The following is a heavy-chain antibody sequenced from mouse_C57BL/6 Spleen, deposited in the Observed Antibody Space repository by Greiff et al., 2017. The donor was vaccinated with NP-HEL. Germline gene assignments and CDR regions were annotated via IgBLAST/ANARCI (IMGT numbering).Heavy chain of an antibody. J-gene: IGHJ3*01. CDR2: IDPSDSDT. CDR1: GYTFTSYW. V-gene: IGHV1-52*01. D-gene: IGHD1-1*01. Sequence: QVQLQQPGAELVRPGSSVKLSCKASGYTFTSYWMHWVKQRPIQGLEWIGNIDPSDSDTHYNQKFKDKATLTVDKSSSTAYMQLSSLTSEDSAVYYCAREDYGSSTGFAYWGQGTLVTVSA. CDR3: AREDYGSSTGFAY.